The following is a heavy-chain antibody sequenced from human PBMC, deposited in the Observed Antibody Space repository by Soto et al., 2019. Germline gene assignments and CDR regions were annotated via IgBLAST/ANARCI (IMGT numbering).Heavy chain of an antibody. CDR2: MNPNSGNT. V-gene: IGHV1-8*01. CDR3: ARQRSSGWYVGY. J-gene: IGHJ4*02. Sequence: QVQLVQSGAEVKKPGASVKVSCKASGYTFTSYDINWVRQATGQGLEWMGWMNPNSGNTGYARKXXGXXNMTRNAPISTAYEELSSLRSEHTAVYYCARQRSSGWYVGYWGQGPVVTVSS. CDR1: GYTFTSYD. D-gene: IGHD6-19*01.